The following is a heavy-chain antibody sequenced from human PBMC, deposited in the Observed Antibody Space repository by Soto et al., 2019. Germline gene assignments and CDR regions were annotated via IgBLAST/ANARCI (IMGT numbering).Heavy chain of an antibody. CDR3: ARDVTYGSGSYIFYYYYMDV. D-gene: IGHD3-10*01. CDR1: GFTFSDYY. Sequence: GGSLRLSCAASGFTFSDYYMSWIRQAPGKGLEWVSYISSSGSTIYYADSVKGRFTISRDNAKNSLYLQMNSLRAEDTAVYYCARDVTYGSGSYIFYYYYMDVWGKGTTVTVS. CDR2: ISSSGSTI. J-gene: IGHJ6*03. V-gene: IGHV3-11*01.